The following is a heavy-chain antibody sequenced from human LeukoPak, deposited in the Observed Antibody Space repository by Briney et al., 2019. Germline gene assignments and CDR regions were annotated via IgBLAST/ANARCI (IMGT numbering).Heavy chain of an antibody. CDR2: INPNSGGT. J-gene: IGHJ4*02. Sequence: ASVKVSCKASGYTFTGYYMHWVRQAPGQGLEWMGWINPNSGGTNYAQKFQGRVTMTRDTPISTAYMELSRLRSDDTAVYYCARTGGPRLLRYFDYWGQGTLVTVSS. CDR3: ARTGGPRLLRYFDY. V-gene: IGHV1-2*02. CDR1: GYTFTGYY. D-gene: IGHD3-16*01.